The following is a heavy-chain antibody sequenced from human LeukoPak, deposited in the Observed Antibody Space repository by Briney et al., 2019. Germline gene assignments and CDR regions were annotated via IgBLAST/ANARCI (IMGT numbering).Heavy chain of an antibody. CDR1: GFTFSSYE. CDR2: IFPSGGEI. J-gene: IGHJ2*01. D-gene: IGHD2-8*02. CDR3: ATYRQVLLPFES. Sequence: GGSLRLSCAASGFTFSSYEMNWVRQAPGKGLEWVSSIFPSGGEIHYADSVRGRFTISRDNSKSTLSLQMNSLRAEDTAIYYCATYRQVLLPFESWGRGTLVTVSS. V-gene: IGHV3-23*01.